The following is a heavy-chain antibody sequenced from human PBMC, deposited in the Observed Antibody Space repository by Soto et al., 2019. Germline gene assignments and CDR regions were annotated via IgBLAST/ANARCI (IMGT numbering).Heavy chain of an antibody. Sequence: ASVKASCKASGYTFTGYYMHWVRQAPGQGLEWMGWINPNSGSTNYAQKFQGWVTMTRDTSISTAYMELSRLRSDDTAVYYCAREEHGIAAAANWFDPWGQGTLVTVSS. CDR2: INPNSGST. CDR3: AREEHGIAAAANWFDP. D-gene: IGHD6-13*01. J-gene: IGHJ5*02. V-gene: IGHV1-2*04. CDR1: GYTFTGYY.